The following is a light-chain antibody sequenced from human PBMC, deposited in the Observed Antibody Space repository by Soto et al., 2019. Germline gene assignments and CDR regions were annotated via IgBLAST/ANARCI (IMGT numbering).Light chain of an antibody. Sequence: QSVLTQPPSVSEAPRQRVTISCSGSSSNIGNNAVNWYQQLPGKAPKLLIYYDDLLPSGVSDRFSASKSGTSASLAISGLQSADEADYYCAAWDDSLNGEVFGGGTKLTVL. CDR2: YDD. CDR1: SSNIGNNA. J-gene: IGLJ3*02. V-gene: IGLV1-36*01. CDR3: AAWDDSLNGEV.